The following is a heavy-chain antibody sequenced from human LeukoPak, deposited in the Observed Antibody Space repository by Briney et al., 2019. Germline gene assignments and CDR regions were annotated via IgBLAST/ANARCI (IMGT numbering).Heavy chain of an antibody. CDR1: GFTFTTSW. CDR2: INYDGGST. CDR3: AKHNSASFDY. D-gene: IGHD6-19*01. Sequence: PGGSLRLSCTASGFTFTTSWMHWVRQAPGKGLEWVSSINYDGGSTYYADSVKGRFTISRDSSKNTLFLQMNSLRAEDTAVYYCAKHNSASFDYWGQGTLVTVSS. V-gene: IGHV3-23*01. J-gene: IGHJ4*02.